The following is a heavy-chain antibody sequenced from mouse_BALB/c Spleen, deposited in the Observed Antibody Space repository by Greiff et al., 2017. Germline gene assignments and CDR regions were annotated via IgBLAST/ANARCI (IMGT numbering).Heavy chain of an antibody. CDR3: EREDYRYFAY. V-gene: IGHV1-7*01. J-gene: IGHJ3*01. Sequence: VQLQQSGAELAKPGASVKMSCKASGYTFTSYWMHWVKQRPGQGLEWIGYINPSTGYTEYNQKFKDKATLTADKYSSTAFMQLSSLTSEGSAGYYCEREDYRYFAYWGQGTLVTVSA. CDR2: INPSTGYT. CDR1: GYTFTSYW. D-gene: IGHD2-14*01.